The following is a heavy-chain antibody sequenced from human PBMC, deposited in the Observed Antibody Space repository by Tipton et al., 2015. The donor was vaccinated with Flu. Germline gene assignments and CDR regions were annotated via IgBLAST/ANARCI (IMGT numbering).Heavy chain of an antibody. Sequence: TLSLTCAVYGGSFSGYYWGWIRQPPGKGLEWIGEINHSGSTNYNPSLKSRVTISVDTSKNQFSLKLSSVTAADTAVYYCARGQIFGWFDPWGQGTLVTVSS. J-gene: IGHJ5*02. V-gene: IGHV4-34*01. CDR3: ARGQIFGWFDP. CDR2: INHSGST. CDR1: GGSFSGYY. D-gene: IGHD2/OR15-2a*01.